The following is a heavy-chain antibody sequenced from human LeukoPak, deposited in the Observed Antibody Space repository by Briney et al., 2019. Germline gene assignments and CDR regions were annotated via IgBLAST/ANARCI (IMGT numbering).Heavy chain of an antibody. CDR1: GFTFSSYE. J-gene: IGHJ4*02. D-gene: IGHD1-1*01. V-gene: IGHV3-48*03. CDR3: ARSTTTSLFDY. Sequence: GGSLRLSCAASGFTFSSYEMNWVRQAPGKGLEWVSFTTSDGSTIFYADSVKGRFTISRDNAKNSLYLQMNSLRAVEDTAVYYCARSTTTSLFDYWGQGTLVAVSS. CDR2: TTSDGSTI.